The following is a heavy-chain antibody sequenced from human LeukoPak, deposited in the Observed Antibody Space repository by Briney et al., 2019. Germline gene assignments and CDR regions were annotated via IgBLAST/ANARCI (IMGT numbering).Heavy chain of an antibody. CDR3: ARASSKQLAGYLPDGFDI. CDR1: GFNLNHFE. CDR2: ISSSGTYV. J-gene: IGHJ3*02. Sequence: GGSLRLSCVASGFNLNHFEIHWVRQAPGKGLEWVSSISSSGTYVYYADSVKGRFTISRDNAKNSLSLQMNSLRADDAAVYYCARASSKQLAGYLPDGFDIWGQGTMVTVSS. V-gene: IGHV3-21*01. D-gene: IGHD3-9*01.